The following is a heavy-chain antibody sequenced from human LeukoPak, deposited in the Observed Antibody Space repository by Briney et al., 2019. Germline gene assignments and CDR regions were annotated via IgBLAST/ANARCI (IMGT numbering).Heavy chain of an antibody. CDR2: IYYSGST. V-gene: IGHV4-59*01. Sequence: SETLSLTCTVSGGSISTYYWSWIRQPSGRGLEWIGYIYYSGSTNYSPSLKSRVTILVDTSKNQFSLKLSSVTAADTAVYYCARVDGSYYDYWGQGTLVTVSS. CDR3: ARVDGSYYDY. D-gene: IGHD1-26*01. CDR1: GGSISTYY. J-gene: IGHJ4*02.